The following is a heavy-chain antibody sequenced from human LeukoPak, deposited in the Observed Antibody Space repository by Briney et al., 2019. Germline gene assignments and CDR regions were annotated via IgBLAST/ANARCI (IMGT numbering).Heavy chain of an antibody. Sequence: GSQRLSCVASGFTFSTYGMNWVRQAPGKGLEWVSYISSSGTTISYADSVKGRFTVSRDSDRNSLFLQMSSLRAEDTAVYYCARDLKAYSSSGGVDYWGQGTLVTVSS. CDR3: ARDLKAYSSSGGVDY. V-gene: IGHV3-48*01. CDR1: GFTFSTYG. CDR2: ISSSGTTI. D-gene: IGHD6-13*01. J-gene: IGHJ4*02.